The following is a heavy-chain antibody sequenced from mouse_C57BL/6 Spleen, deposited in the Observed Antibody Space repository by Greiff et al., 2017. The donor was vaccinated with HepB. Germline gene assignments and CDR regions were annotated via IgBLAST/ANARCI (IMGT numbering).Heavy chain of an antibody. D-gene: IGHD1-1*01. CDR1: GYAFSSSW. CDR2: IYPGDGDT. Sequence: VQLQQSGPELVKPGASVKISCKASGYAFSSSWMNWVKQRPGKGLEWIGRIYPGDGDTNYNGKFKGKATLTADKSSSTAYMQLSSLTSEDSAVYFCARSRDYGTFDCWGQGTTLTVSS. J-gene: IGHJ2*01. CDR3: ARSRDYGTFDC. V-gene: IGHV1-82*01.